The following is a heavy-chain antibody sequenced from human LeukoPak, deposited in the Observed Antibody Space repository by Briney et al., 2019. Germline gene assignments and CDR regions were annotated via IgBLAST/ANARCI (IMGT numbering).Heavy chain of an antibody. CDR3: ARAMPHDNWFGP. D-gene: IGHD2-2*01. CDR1: GFTFSSYS. CDR2: ISRSGSTK. Sequence: PGGSLRLSCAASGFTFSSYSMNWIRQAPGKGLEWVSSISRSGSTKYYADSVKGRFTISRDNSKNTLYLQMNSLRVDDTAVYYCARAMPHDNWFGPWGQGSLVTVSS. V-gene: IGHV3-48*01. J-gene: IGHJ5*02.